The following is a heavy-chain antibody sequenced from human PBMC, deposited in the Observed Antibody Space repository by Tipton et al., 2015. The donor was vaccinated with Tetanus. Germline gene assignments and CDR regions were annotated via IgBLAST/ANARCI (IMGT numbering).Heavy chain of an antibody. Sequence: SLRLSCADTGFRFSSDWMGWVRQAAGKGLEWVAHINRDGSEKACADAVQGRFSISRDSAKNSPSLQMNSLRAEDTAVHYCARYLFAYGMDVWGQGTTVTVSS. CDR2: INRDGSEK. CDR3: ARYLFAYGMDV. CDR1: GFRFSSDW. J-gene: IGHJ6*02. V-gene: IGHV3-7*03.